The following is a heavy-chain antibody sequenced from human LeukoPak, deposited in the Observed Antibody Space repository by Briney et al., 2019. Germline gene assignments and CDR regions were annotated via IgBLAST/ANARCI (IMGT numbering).Heavy chain of an antibody. CDR3: ARGGYSSSWYKVATRYFDY. CDR1: GFTFSNYA. J-gene: IGHJ4*02. CDR2: ISYDGSNK. D-gene: IGHD6-13*01. V-gene: IGHV3-30*04. Sequence: GGSLRLSCAASGFTFSNYAMHWVRQAPGKGLEWVAVISYDGSNKYYADSVKGRFTISRDNSKNTLYLQMNSLRAEDTAVYYCARGGYSSSWYKVATRYFDYWGQGTLVTVSS.